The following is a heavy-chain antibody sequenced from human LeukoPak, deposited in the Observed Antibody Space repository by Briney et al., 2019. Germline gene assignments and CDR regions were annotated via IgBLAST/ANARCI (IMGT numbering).Heavy chain of an antibody. Sequence: PGGSLRLSCAASGFTFDDYAMHWVRQAPGKGLEWVSGISWNSGSIGYADSVKGRCTISRDNAKNSLYLQMNSLRAEDTALYYCARGSGTYFRYFDYWGQGTLVTVSS. J-gene: IGHJ4*02. V-gene: IGHV3-9*01. CDR3: ARGSGTYFRYFDY. CDR2: ISWNSGSI. D-gene: IGHD1-26*01. CDR1: GFTFDDYA.